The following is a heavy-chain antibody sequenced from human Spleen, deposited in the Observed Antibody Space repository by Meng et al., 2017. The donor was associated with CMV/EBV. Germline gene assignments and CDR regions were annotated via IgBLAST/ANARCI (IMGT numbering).Heavy chain of an antibody. CDR2: ISSSGSTI. D-gene: IGHD1-26*01. CDR1: GFTFNSYA. CDR3: ARDLGGRGNLPSAFYPYGMDV. J-gene: IGHJ6*02. Sequence: GGSLRLSCEGSGFTFNSYAMSWVRQAPGKGLEWVSYISSSGSTIYYADSVKGRFTISRDNAKNSLYLQMNSLRVEDTAVYYCARDLGGRGNLPSAFYPYGMDVWGLGTTVTVSS. V-gene: IGHV3-48*03.